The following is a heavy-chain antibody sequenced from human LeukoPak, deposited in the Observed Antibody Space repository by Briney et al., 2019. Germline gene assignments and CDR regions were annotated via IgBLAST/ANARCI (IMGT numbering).Heavy chain of an antibody. CDR3: ARLVDSSGYNPLTPSIYIDY. V-gene: IGHV4-4*07. CDR2: IYTSGST. D-gene: IGHD3-22*01. Sequence: SETLSLTCTVSGGSISSYYWSWIRQPAGKGLEWIGRIYTSGSTNYNPSLKSRVTMSVDTSKNQFSLKLSSVTAADTAVYYCARLVDSSGYNPLTPSIYIDYWGQGTLITVSS. CDR1: GGSISSYY. J-gene: IGHJ4*02.